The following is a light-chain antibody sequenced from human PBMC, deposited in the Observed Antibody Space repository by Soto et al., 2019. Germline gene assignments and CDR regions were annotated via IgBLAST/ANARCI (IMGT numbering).Light chain of an antibody. CDR3: IQGTHWPGM. V-gene: IGKV2-30*01. J-gene: IGKJ1*01. CDR1: QSLLYSDGNTS. Sequence: VMLTQSPLSLPATLGQPASISCRSSQSLLYSDGNTSLKWFQQRPGQSPRRTISKESNRDSGVPGRVGSSGSGTDCTLKISRVEAEDVGVSYCIQGTHWPGMVGEGTKGPI. CDR2: KES.